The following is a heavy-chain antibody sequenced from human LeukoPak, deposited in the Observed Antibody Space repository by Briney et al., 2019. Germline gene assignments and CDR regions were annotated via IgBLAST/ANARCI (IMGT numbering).Heavy chain of an antibody. CDR3: ARYPRDYSNYFYYYGMDV. V-gene: IGHV1-2*02. D-gene: IGHD4-11*01. CDR2: INPDSGVT. Sequence: GASVKVSCKASGYTFSDYYMHWVRQAPGLGPEWMGWINPDSGVTNHAQKFEGRVTMTRDTSISTVYMELSRLRSDDTAVYYCARYPRDYSNYFYYYGMDVWGQGTTVTVSS. J-gene: IGHJ6*02. CDR1: GYTFSDYY.